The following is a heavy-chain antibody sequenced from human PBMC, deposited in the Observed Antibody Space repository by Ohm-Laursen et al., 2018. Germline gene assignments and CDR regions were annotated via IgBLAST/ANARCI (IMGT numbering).Heavy chain of an antibody. CDR3: AKEWLEYSSSLDY. J-gene: IGHJ4*02. Sequence: SLRLSCTASGFTFSSYSMHWVRQAQGKGLEWVAVISYDGSTKYYADSVKGRFTISRDNSKNTLSLQMNSLRVDDTAVYYCAKEWLEYSSSLDYWGQGTLVTVSS. D-gene: IGHD6-6*01. V-gene: IGHV3-30*18. CDR1: GFTFSSYS. CDR2: ISYDGSTK.